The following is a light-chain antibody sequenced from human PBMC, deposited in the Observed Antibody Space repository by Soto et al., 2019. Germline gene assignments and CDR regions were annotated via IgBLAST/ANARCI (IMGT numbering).Light chain of an antibody. V-gene: IGLV2-18*02. J-gene: IGLJ1*01. Sequence: QSVLTQPPSVSGSPGQSVAISCNGPSSDVGSYNRVSWYQQPPGTAPKLMIYDVSSRPSEVPDRFSGSKSGNTASLAISGLQAEDEADYYCSSFTTSSTYVFGTGTKLTVL. CDR3: SSFTTSSTYV. CDR1: SSDVGSYNR. CDR2: DVS.